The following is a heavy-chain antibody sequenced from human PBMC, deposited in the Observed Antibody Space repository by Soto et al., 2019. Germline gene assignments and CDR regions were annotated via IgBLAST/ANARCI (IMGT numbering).Heavy chain of an antibody. CDR2: IYYSGST. V-gene: IGHV4-59*01. D-gene: IGHD3-3*01. CDR1: GGSISSYY. J-gene: IGHJ4*02. CDR3: ARGGVFGVVPFDY. Sequence: QVQLQESGPGLVKPSETLSLTCTVSGGSISSYYWSWIRQPPGKGLEWIGYIYYSGSTNYNPSLKSRVTISVDTSKNQFSLKLSSVTAVDTAVYYCARGGVFGVVPFDYWGQGTLVTVSS.